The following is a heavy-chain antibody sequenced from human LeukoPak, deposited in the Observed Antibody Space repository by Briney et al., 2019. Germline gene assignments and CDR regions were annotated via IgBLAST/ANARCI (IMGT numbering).Heavy chain of an antibody. CDR2: IYSGGST. CDR1: GFTVSSNY. CDR3: TRDYNWNPDY. J-gene: IGHJ4*02. V-gene: IGHV3-53*01. Sequence: GGSLRLSCAASGFTVSSNYMSWVRQAPGKGLEWVSVIYSGGSTYYADSAEGRFTISRDNGKNSLYLQMNSLRAEDTGVYYCTRDYNWNPDYWGQGTLVTVSS. D-gene: IGHD1-1*01.